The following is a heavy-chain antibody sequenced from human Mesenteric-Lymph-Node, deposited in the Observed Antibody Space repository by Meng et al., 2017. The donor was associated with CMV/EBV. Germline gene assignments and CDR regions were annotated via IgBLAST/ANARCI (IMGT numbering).Heavy chain of an antibody. D-gene: IGHD3-16*01. CDR2: ISSSSTHI. CDR3: ARGANWFDP. Sequence: GESLKISCAASGFIFSDYWMSWVRQAPGKGLEWVSYISSSSTHIYYADSVKGRFTISRDNAKNSLYLQMNSLRAEDTAVYYCARGANWFDPWGQGTLVTVSS. CDR1: GFIFSDYW. V-gene: IGHV3-21*01. J-gene: IGHJ5*02.